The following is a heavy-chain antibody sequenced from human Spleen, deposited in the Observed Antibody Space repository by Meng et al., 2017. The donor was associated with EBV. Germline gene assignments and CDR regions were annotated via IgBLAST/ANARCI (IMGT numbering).Heavy chain of an antibody. CDR2: VHYTGST. CDR3: ARPFPSWQSPRLDPFGA. Sequence: LQLRGAGPGQVKPSGTLYLTCTVSGASISSFYYWGWIRQPPGRGLEWIGSVHYTGSTYYSPSLKSRVTVSVDTSKIQFSLRLTSVTAADTAVYYCARPFPSWQSPRLDPFGAWGQGTLVTVSS. J-gene: IGHJ5*02. CDR1: GASISSFYY. D-gene: IGHD6-19*01. V-gene: IGHV4-39*01.